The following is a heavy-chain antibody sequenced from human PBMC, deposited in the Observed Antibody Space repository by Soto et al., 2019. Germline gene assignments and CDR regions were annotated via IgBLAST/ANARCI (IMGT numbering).Heavy chain of an antibody. CDR3: ARGLGSSSSAFSVY. CDR1: GYTFTNYG. J-gene: IGHJ4*02. D-gene: IGHD6-6*01. V-gene: IGHV1-18*04. CDR2: ISANNGNT. Sequence: GASVKVSCKASGYTFTNYGITWVRQAPGQGLEWMGWISANNGNTDYAQKLQGRVTMTTDTSTSTAYMELRNLRSDDTAVYYCARGLGSSSSAFSVYWGQGXLVTVYS.